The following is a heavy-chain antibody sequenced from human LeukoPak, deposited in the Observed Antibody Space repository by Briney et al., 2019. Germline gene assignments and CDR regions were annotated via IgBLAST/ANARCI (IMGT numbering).Heavy chain of an antibody. D-gene: IGHD6-13*01. Sequence: GASVKVSCKASGGTFSSYAISWVRQAPGQGLEWMGRIIPILGIANYAQKFQGRVTITADKSTSTAYMELSSLRSEDTAVYYCARDWGYRGIAAAGNYNWFDPWGQGTLVTVSS. V-gene: IGHV1-69*04. CDR2: IIPILGIA. CDR3: ARDWGYRGIAAAGNYNWFDP. J-gene: IGHJ5*02. CDR1: GGTFSSYA.